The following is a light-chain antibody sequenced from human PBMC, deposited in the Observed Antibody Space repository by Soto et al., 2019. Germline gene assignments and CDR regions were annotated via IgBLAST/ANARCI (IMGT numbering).Light chain of an antibody. CDR2: KIS. CDR1: QSVVHSDGNTY. CDR3: MQATQFPHT. J-gene: IGKJ2*01. V-gene: IGKV2-24*01. Sequence: DIVMTQTPLSSTVTLGQPASIFCTSSQSVVHSDGNTYLNWLQQRPGQPPRLLIYKISNRFAVVPDRLSGGGAWTDFTLRIISVEADDVGLYYCMQATQFPHTFGHGTKLDIK.